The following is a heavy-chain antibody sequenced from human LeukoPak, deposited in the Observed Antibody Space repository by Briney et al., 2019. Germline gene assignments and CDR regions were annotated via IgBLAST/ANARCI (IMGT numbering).Heavy chain of an antibody. D-gene: IGHD3-10*01. Sequence: PGGSLRLSCVASGFTVSTNYMNWVRQAPGKGLEWVSSISSSRTYIYYADSVKGRFTISRDNAKNSLFLQMNSLRAEDTAVYYCARVFRTSHDYWGQGTLVTVSS. CDR3: ARVFRTSHDY. CDR1: GFTVSTNY. V-gene: IGHV3-21*01. J-gene: IGHJ4*02. CDR2: ISSSRTYI.